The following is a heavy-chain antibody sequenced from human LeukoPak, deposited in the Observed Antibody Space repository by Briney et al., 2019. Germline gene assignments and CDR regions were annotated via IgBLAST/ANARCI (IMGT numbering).Heavy chain of an antibody. CDR3: ARNGIGTTYDAFGI. CDR1: GDSVSSNSAA. Sequence: SQTLSLACAISGDSVSSNSAAWNWIRQSPSRGLEWLGRTYFRSKWYNDYAVSVKSRIIINADTSKNHFSLQLNSVTPEDTAVYFCARNGIGTTYDAFGIWGQGTMVTVSS. J-gene: IGHJ3*02. CDR2: TYFRSKWYN. D-gene: IGHD1-1*01. V-gene: IGHV6-1*01.